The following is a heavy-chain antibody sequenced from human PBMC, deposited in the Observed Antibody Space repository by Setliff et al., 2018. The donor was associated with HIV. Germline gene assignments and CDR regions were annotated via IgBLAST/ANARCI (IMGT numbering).Heavy chain of an antibody. CDR3: SRSGVPPYYYYGMDV. CDR2: INSYNGNT. J-gene: IGHJ6*02. Sequence: ASVKVSCKASGYTFTTYGVNWVRQAPGQGLEWMGWINSYNGNTKFAQKFQGRVTMTTDTSTTTAFMELRSLKADDTGIHYCSRSGVPPYYYYGMDVWGQGTTGTVSS. V-gene: IGHV1-18*04. D-gene: IGHD3-10*01. CDR1: GYTFTTYG.